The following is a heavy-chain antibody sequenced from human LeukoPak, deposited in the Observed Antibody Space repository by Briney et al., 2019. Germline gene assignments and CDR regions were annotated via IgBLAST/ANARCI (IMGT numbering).Heavy chain of an antibody. CDR1: GFTFSSYG. J-gene: IGHJ6*03. CDR3: AKEAYPFYYMDV. CDR2: IRYDGSNK. Sequence: GGSLRLSCVASGFTFSSYGMHWVRQAPGRGLEWVAFIRYDGSNKYYADYVKGRFTISRDNSKNTLYLQMNSLRAEDTAVYYCAKEAYPFYYMDVWGKGTTVTISS. V-gene: IGHV3-30*02.